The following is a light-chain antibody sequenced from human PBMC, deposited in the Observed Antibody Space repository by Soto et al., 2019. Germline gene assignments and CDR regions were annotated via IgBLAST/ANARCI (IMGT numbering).Light chain of an antibody. V-gene: IGLV7-43*01. CDR3: LLHYGNTRTWV. Sequence: QTVVTQEPSLTVSPGGTVTLTCGSSTGAVTSDFYANWFQQKPGQAPTSLIYATSNKHSWTPARFSGSLLGDKAALTLSGVQPEDEAEYYCLLHYGNTRTWVFGGGTKLTVL. CDR2: ATS. J-gene: IGLJ3*02. CDR1: TGAVTSDFY.